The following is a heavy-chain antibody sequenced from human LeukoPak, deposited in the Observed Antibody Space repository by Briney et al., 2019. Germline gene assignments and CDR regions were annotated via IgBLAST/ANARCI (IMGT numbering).Heavy chain of an antibody. D-gene: IGHD2-2*01. J-gene: IGHJ6*02. Sequence: GGSLRLSCAASGFTFSSYGMHWVRQAPGKGLEWVAVIWYDGSNKYYADSVKGRFTISRDNSKNTLYLQMNSLRAEDTAVYYCARDMHFYYGMDVWGQGTTVTVSS. CDR1: GFTFSSYG. V-gene: IGHV3-33*01. CDR2: IWYDGSNK. CDR3: ARDMHFYYGMDV.